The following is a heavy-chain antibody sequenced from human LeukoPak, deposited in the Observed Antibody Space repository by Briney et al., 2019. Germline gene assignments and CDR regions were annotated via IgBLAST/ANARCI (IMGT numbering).Heavy chain of an antibody. CDR2: IGTYNANT. D-gene: IGHD3-16*02. CDR3: AKVFSFGDYIWGSYRYYFDY. Sequence: ASVKVSCKASGYTFTSFGISWVRQAPGQGLEWMGWIGTYNANTNYAQKLQGRVTMTTDTSTSTSYMELRSLRSDDTAVYFCAKVFSFGDYIWGSYRYYFDYWGQGTLVTVSS. J-gene: IGHJ4*02. CDR1: GYTFTSFG. V-gene: IGHV1-18*01.